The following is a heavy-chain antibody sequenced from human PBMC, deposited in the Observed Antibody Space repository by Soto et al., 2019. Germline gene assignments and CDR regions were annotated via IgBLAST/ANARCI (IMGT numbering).Heavy chain of an antibody. V-gene: IGHV3-66*01. CDR1: GFTVNSNY. Sequence: EVQLVESGGGLVQPGESLRLSCAASGFTVNSNYLSCVRQAPGKGLEWVSLSYRDDLTYYADSVKGRFITSRDNSKNIVYMQLNSLRDEDTAVYYCERDGGSGTQVAGAETYYGMDVCGLGTTVIVS. J-gene: IGHJ6*02. D-gene: IGHD6-19*01. CDR3: ERDGGSGTQVAGAETYYGMDV. CDR2: SYRDDLT.